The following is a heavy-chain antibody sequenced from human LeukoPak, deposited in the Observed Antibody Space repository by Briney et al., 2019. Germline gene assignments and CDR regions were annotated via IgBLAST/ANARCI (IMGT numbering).Heavy chain of an antibody. V-gene: IGHV3-33*01. CDR3: TRYNNDHFDY. CDR1: GFTFGGYG. J-gene: IGHJ4*02. D-gene: IGHD1-14*01. Sequence: PGVSLRLSCAGSGFTFGGYGMHWFRQTPGKGLEWVAVIAYDGSRALYADFVKGRFTISRDNSKNTMSVQIHDLRAEATAVYYCTRYNNDHFDYWGQGTLVTVSS. CDR2: IAYDGSRA.